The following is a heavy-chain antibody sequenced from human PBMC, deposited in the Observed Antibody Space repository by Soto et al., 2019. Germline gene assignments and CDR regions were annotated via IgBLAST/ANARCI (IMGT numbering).Heavy chain of an antibody. CDR1: RFSFSNYG. V-gene: IGHV3-33*06. D-gene: IGHD1-26*01. Sequence: GGSLRLSCAASRFSFSNYGMHWVLQAPGKGLEWVAVIWYDGSNKYYADSVKGRFTISRDNSKNTLYLQMNSLRAEDTAGYYCAEDKSSGSYYGMDVWGQGTTVTVSS. J-gene: IGHJ6*02. CDR3: AEDKSSGSYYGMDV. CDR2: IWYDGSNK.